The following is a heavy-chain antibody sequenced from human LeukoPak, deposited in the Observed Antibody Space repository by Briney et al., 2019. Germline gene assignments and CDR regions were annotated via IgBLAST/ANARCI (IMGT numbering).Heavy chain of an antibody. CDR3: AKDTFLGWLLNY. Sequence: PGGSLRLSCAASGFTFSSYGMHWVRQAPGKGLEWVAVISYDGSNKYYADSVKGRFTISRDNSKNTLYLQMNSLRAEDTAVYYCAKDTFLGWLLNYWGQGTLVTVSS. V-gene: IGHV3-30*18. CDR2: ISYDGSNK. J-gene: IGHJ4*02. D-gene: IGHD3-3*01. CDR1: GFTFSSYG.